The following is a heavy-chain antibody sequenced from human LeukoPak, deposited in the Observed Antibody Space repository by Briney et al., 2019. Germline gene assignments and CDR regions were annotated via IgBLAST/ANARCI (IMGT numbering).Heavy chain of an antibody. D-gene: IGHD3-9*01. V-gene: IGHV3-23*01. CDR1: GFTFSSYA. J-gene: IGHJ4*02. CDR2: MSGRGTT. CDR3: AKAQVYYDILTGQDKYYFDY. Sequence: GGSLRLSCAASGFTFSSYAMTWVRQAPGKGLEWVSTMSGRGTTYYAESVKGRFTISRDNSKNTLYLQMNSLRAEGTAVYSCAKAQVYYDILTGQDKYYFDYWGQGTLVTVSS.